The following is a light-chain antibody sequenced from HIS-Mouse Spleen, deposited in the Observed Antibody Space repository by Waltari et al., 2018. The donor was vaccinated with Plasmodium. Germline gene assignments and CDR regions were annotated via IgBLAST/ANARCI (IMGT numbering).Light chain of an antibody. Sequence: EIVLTQSPATLSLSPAERHALSCRASQSVSSYLAWYQQKPGQAPRLLIYDASNRATGIPARFSGSGSGTDFTLTISSLEPEDFAVYYCQQRSNWPRVLTFGGGTKVEIK. CDR3: QQRSNWPRVLT. CDR1: QSVSSY. V-gene: IGKV3-11*01. CDR2: DAS. J-gene: IGKJ4*01.